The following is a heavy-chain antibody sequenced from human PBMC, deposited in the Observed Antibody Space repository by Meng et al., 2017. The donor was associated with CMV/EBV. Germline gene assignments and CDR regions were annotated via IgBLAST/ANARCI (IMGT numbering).Heavy chain of an antibody. CDR2: ISAYNGNT. Sequence: QGLLVRSGSGVKRPGASVKYYCKDSVYTFTSYGISWVRQAPGQGLEWVGCISAYNGNTNYAQKLQGRVTMTTDTSTSTAYMELRSLRSDDTAVYYCARVGGGNWFDPWGQGTLVTVSS. CDR3: ARVGGGNWFDP. J-gene: IGHJ5*02. V-gene: IGHV1-18*01. D-gene: IGHD3-16*01. CDR1: VYTFTSYG.